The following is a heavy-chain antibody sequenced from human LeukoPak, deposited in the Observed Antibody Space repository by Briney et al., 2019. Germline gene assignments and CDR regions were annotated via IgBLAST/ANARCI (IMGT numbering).Heavy chain of an antibody. Sequence: QTGGSLRLSCAASGFTLSNYWIHWVRQAPGKGLAWVSRINTDGSSTNYADSVRGRFTVSRDNAKNTLYLQMNSLRVKDTAVYYCARVIGWDEPFDLWGHGTLVTVSS. CDR1: GFTLSNYW. CDR2: INTDGSST. V-gene: IGHV3-74*01. D-gene: IGHD1-26*01. J-gene: IGHJ3*01. CDR3: ARVIGWDEPFDL.